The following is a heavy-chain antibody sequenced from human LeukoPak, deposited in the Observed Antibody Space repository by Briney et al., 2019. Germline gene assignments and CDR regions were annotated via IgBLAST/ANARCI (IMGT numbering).Heavy chain of an antibody. D-gene: IGHD2-15*01. Sequence: SETLSLTCTVSGGSISSSSYHWGWIRQPPGKGLEWIGSIYYSGSTYYNPPLKSRVTISLDTSTNQFSLTLGSVTAADTAVYYCAREAECSGGSCYSYGWFDPWGQGTQVIVSS. CDR1: GGSISSSSYH. V-gene: IGHV4-39*07. CDR2: IYYSGST. CDR3: AREAECSGGSCYSYGWFDP. J-gene: IGHJ5*02.